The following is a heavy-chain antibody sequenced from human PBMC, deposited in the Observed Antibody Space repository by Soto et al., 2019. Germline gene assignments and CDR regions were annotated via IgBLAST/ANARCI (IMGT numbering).Heavy chain of an antibody. Sequence: GASVKVSCKASGYTFTSYAMHWVRQAPGQRLEWMGWINAGNGNTKYSQKFQGRVTITRDTSASTAYMELSSLRSEDTAVYYCARSYLRSGYYYVSARQPKNFDYWGQGTLVTVSS. CDR3: ARSYLRSGYYYVSARQPKNFDY. D-gene: IGHD3-22*01. CDR2: INAGNGNT. CDR1: GYTFTSYA. J-gene: IGHJ4*02. V-gene: IGHV1-3*01.